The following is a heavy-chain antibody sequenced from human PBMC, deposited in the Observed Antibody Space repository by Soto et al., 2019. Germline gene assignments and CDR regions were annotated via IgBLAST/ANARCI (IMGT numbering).Heavy chain of an antibody. CDR3: ASSTGGGYYYYSGMDV. D-gene: IGHD3-16*01. J-gene: IGHJ6*02. CDR2: TYYRSKWYN. CDR1: GHSVSSNSAA. Sequence: SQTLSLTCAISGHSVSSNSAAWNWIRQSPSRGLEWLGRTYYRSKWYNDYAVSVKSRITINPDTSKNQFSPQLNSVTPEDTAVYYCASSTGGGYYYYSGMDVWGQGTTVTVSS. V-gene: IGHV6-1*01.